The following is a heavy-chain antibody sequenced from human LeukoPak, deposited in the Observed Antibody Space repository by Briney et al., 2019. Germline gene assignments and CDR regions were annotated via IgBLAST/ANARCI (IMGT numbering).Heavy chain of an antibody. J-gene: IGHJ4*02. V-gene: IGHV1-2*02. Sequence: ASVKVSCKASGYTFTGYYMHWVRQAPGQGLEWMGWINPNSGGTNYAQKFQGRVTMTRDTSISTAYMELSRLRSDDTAVYYYARNIAAAGNFDYWGQGTLVTVSS. D-gene: IGHD6-13*01. CDR3: ARNIAAAGNFDY. CDR2: INPNSGGT. CDR1: GYTFTGYY.